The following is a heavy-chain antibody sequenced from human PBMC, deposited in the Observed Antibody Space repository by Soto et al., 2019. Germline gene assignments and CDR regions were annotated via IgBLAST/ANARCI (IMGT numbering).Heavy chain of an antibody. CDR1: GFTFSSYA. CDR3: AKDLKHIVVVTVPIPGFDY. CDR2: ISGSGGST. J-gene: IGHJ4*02. Sequence: EVPLLESGGGLVQPGGSLRLSCAASGFTFSSYAMSWVRQAPGKGLEWVSAISGSGGSTYYADSVKGRFTISRDNSKNTLYLQMNSLRDEDTAVYYCAKDLKHIVVVTVPIPGFDYWGQGTLVTVSS. D-gene: IGHD2-21*02. V-gene: IGHV3-23*01.